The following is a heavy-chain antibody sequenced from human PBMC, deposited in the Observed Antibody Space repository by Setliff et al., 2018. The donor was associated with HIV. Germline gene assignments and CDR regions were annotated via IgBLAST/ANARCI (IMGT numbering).Heavy chain of an antibody. CDR3: ARGSYGSVLL. CDR2: TYFRSKWYN. V-gene: IGHV6-1*01. Sequence: SQTLSLTCAISRDSVSSNSAAWNWVRQSPSRGLEWLGRTYFRSKWYNNYAASVEGRITISPDTSRNEFSLQLNSVTPEDTAVYYCARGSYGSVLLWGQGTLVTVSS. D-gene: IGHD6-19*01. J-gene: IGHJ4*02. CDR1: RDSVSSNSAA.